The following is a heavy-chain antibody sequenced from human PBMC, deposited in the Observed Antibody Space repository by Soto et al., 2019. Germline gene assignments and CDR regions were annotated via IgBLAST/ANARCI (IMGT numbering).Heavy chain of an antibody. D-gene: IGHD3-3*01. CDR2: ISGGGGTT. CDR3: AKFPSLRFLEWLSNYFDY. Sequence: GGSLRLSCGASGFTFSTYAMSWVRQAPGKGLEWVSSISGGGGTTVYADSVTGRFTISRDNSNNTLYLQMNSLRADDTAVYYCAKFPSLRFLEWLSNYFDYWGQGTLVTVSS. V-gene: IGHV3-23*01. CDR1: GFTFSTYA. J-gene: IGHJ4*02.